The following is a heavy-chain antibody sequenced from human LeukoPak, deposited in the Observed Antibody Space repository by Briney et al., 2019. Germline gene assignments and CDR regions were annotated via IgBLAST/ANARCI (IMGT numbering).Heavy chain of an antibody. D-gene: IGHD6-19*01. CDR2: ISGSGVST. CDR1: GFTFNTYA. V-gene: IGHV3-23*01. J-gene: IGHJ4*02. CDR3: ARDWGRRYSSGWYGDFDY. Sequence: GGSLRLSCAASGFTFNTYAMNWVRQAPGKGLEWVSGISGSGVSTYYADSVRGRFTISRDNSKNTLYLQMNSLRPEDTAVYYCARDWGRRYSSGWYGDFDYWGQGTLVTVSS.